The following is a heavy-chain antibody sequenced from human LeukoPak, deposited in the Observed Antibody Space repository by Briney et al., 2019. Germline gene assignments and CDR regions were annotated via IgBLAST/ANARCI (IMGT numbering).Heavy chain of an antibody. Sequence: GGSLRLSCAASGFTFSGYAMSWVRQAPGKGLEWVSGISGSGGSTYYADSVKGRLTISRDNSKNTLYLQMNSLRAEDTAVYDCAKGRYYGSGKWGYFEYWGQGTLVTVSS. CDR1: GFTFSGYA. V-gene: IGHV3-23*01. CDR3: AKGRYYGSGKWGYFEY. CDR2: ISGSGGST. D-gene: IGHD3-10*01. J-gene: IGHJ4*02.